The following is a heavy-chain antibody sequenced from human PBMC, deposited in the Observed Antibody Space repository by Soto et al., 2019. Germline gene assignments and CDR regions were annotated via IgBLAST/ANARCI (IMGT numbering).Heavy chain of an antibody. CDR2: ISSSSSYI. D-gene: IGHD4-4*01. V-gene: IGHV3-21*01. Sequence: PGGSLRLSCAASGFTFSSYSMNWVRQAPGKGLEWVSSISSSSSYIYYADSVKGRFTISRDNAKNSLYLQMNSLRAEDTAVYYCAREAHDYSNVNWFDPWGQGTLVTVSS. J-gene: IGHJ5*02. CDR3: AREAHDYSNVNWFDP. CDR1: GFTFSSYS.